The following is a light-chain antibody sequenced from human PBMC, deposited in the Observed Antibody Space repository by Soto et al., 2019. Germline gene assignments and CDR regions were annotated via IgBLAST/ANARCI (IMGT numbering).Light chain of an antibody. CDR2: EVT. CDR3: SSKRDSSTLFV. CDR1: SSDVGAYNY. V-gene: IGLV2-14*01. Sequence: HSVLTQPASVSGSPGQSITISCTGTSSDVGAYNYVSWYQHHPGKVPKLLIYEVTNRPSGVSDRFSGSKSGNTASLTISGLQAEDEADYYCSSKRDSSTLFVFGTGTKVTVL. J-gene: IGLJ1*01.